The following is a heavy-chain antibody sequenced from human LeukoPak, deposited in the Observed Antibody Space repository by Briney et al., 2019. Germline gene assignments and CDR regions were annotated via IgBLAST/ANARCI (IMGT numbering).Heavy chain of an antibody. D-gene: IGHD3-3*01. J-gene: IGHJ4*02. CDR1: GYTFTTYS. V-gene: IGHV7-4-1*02. Sequence: ASVKVSCKASGYTFTTYSMNWVRQAPGQGLEWMGWIDTNTGNPKYAQGFTGRFVFSLDTSVSTAYLQISSLEAEYTAFYYCTRDQRQISFDYWGQGTLVTVSS. CDR3: TRDQRQISFDY. CDR2: IDTNTGNP.